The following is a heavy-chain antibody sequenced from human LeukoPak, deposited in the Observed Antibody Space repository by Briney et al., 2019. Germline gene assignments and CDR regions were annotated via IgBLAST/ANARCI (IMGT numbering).Heavy chain of an antibody. CDR3: ARGASVVAGNDNAFDI. Sequence: GGSLRLSCAASGFTFSSYSMNWVRQAPGKGLEWVSSISTSSSYIYYADSVKGRFTISRDNARNSLYLQMNSLRAKDTAVYYCARGASVVAGNDNAFDIWGQGTMVTVSS. D-gene: IGHD6-19*01. V-gene: IGHV3-21*01. CDR2: ISTSSSYI. J-gene: IGHJ3*02. CDR1: GFTFSSYS.